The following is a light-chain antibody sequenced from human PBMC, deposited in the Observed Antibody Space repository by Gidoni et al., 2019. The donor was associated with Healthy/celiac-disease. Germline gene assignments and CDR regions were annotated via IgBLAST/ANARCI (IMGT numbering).Light chain of an antibody. J-gene: IGKJ1*01. V-gene: IGKV1-5*03. CDR1: QSISSW. CDR3: QQYNSYSWT. CDR2: KAS. Sequence: DSQMTQSPSTLSASVGDRVTITCRASQSISSWLAWYQQKPGKAPKLLIYKASSLESGVPSRFSGSVSGTEFTLTISSLQPDDFATYYCQQYNSYSWTFGQGTKVEIK.